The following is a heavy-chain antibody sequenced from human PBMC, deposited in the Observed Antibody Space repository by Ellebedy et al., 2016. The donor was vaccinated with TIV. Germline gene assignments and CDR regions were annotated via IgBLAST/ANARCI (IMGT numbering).Heavy chain of an antibody. J-gene: IGHJ6*02. Sequence: SVKVSCXASGGTFSSYAISWVRQAPGQGLEWMGGIIPIFGTANYAQKFQGRVTITADESTSTAYMELSSLRSEDTAVYYCARGWIYCSGGSCYSREDYYYYYGMDVWGQGTTVTVSS. V-gene: IGHV1-69*13. CDR2: IIPIFGTA. CDR3: ARGWIYCSGGSCYSREDYYYYYGMDV. CDR1: GGTFSSYA. D-gene: IGHD2-15*01.